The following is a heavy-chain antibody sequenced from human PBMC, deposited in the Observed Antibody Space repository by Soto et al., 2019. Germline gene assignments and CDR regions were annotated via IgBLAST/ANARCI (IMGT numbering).Heavy chain of an antibody. Sequence: ESLKISCKGSGYTFTNYWIGWVRQMPGKGPEWMGIIYPGDSVTKYNPSFQGQVTISADKSITTTYLQWSSLKASDTAIYYCAASIFYYGMDVWGQGTTVTVSS. CDR1: GYTFTNYW. V-gene: IGHV5-51*01. J-gene: IGHJ6*02. CDR2: IYPGDSVT. CDR3: AASIFYYGMDV.